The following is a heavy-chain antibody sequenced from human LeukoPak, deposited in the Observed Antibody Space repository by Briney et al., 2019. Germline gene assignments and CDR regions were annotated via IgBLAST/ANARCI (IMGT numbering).Heavy chain of an antibody. CDR1: GFTFSNAW. Sequence: GGSLRLSCAASGFTFSNAWMSWVRQAPGMGLEWVGRIKSKTDGGTTDYAAPVKGRFTISRDDSKNTLYLQMNSLKTEDTAVYYCTTDVGTTGTTLFDYWGQGTLVTVSS. V-gene: IGHV3-15*01. CDR2: IKSKTDGGTT. CDR3: TTDVGTTGTTLFDY. J-gene: IGHJ4*02. D-gene: IGHD1-1*01.